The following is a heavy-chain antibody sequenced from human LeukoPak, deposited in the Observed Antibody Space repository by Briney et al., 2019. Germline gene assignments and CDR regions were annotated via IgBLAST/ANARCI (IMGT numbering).Heavy chain of an antibody. V-gene: IGHV3-11*01. D-gene: IGHD4-17*01. CDR2: ISSSGSTI. CDR1: GFTFSDYY. J-gene: IGHJ4*02. CDR3: ARVISPTVTTIDY. Sequence: GGSLRLSCAASGFTFSDYYMSWIRQAPGKGREWVSYISSSGSTIYYADSVKGRFTISRDNAKNSLYLQMNSLRAEDTAVYYCARVISPTVTTIDYWGQGTLVTVSS.